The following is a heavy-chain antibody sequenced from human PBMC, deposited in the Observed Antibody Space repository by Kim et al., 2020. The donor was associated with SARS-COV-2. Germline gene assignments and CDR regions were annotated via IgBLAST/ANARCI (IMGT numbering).Heavy chain of an antibody. CDR2: IYYSGST. J-gene: IGHJ3*02. V-gene: IGHV4-39*01. D-gene: IGHD2-2*01. Sequence: SETLSLTCTVSGGSISSGSYYWGWIRQPPGKGLEWIGSIYYSGSTYYNPSLKSRVTISVDTSKNQFSLTLSSVTAADTAVYYCARYCSSTTCLTETFDIWGQGTMVTVSS. CDR3: ARYCSSTTCLTETFDI. CDR1: GGSISSGSYY.